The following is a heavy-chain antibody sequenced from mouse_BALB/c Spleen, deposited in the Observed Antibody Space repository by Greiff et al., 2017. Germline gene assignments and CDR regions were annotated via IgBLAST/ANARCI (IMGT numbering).Heavy chain of an antibody. Sequence: EVQRVESGAELVKPGASVKLSCTASGFNIKDTYMHWVKQRPEQGLEWIGRIDPANGNTKYDPKFQGKATITADTSSNTAYLQLSSLTSEDTAVYYCASRGAYAMDYWGQGTSVTVSS. CDR3: ASRGAYAMDY. D-gene: IGHD3-1*01. CDR2: IDPANGNT. CDR1: GFNIKDTY. J-gene: IGHJ4*01. V-gene: IGHV14-3*02.